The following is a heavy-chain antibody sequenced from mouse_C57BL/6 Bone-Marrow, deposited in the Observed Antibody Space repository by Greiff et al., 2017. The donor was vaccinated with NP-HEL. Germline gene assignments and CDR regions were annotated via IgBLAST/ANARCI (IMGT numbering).Heavy chain of an antibody. CDR3: SRFITTVVATGRYFDV. D-gene: IGHD1-1*01. V-gene: IGHV5-17*01. CDR2: ISSGSSTI. J-gene: IGHJ1*03. Sequence: EVKVVESGGGLVKPGGSLKLSCAASGFTFSDYGMHWVRQAPEKGLEWVAYISSGSSTIYYADTVKGRFTISRDNAKNTLFLQMTSLRSEDTAMYYCSRFITTVVATGRYFDVWGTGTTVTVSS. CDR1: GFTFSDYG.